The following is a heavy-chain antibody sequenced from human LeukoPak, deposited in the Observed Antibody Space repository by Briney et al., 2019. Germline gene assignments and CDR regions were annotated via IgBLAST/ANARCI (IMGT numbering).Heavy chain of an antibody. V-gene: IGHV3-66*02. Sequence: GGSLRLSCAASGFTVSNNYMSWVRQAPGRGLEWVSVIYSGDNTYYVESVKGRFTISRDNSKNTLFLQMNRLRAEDTAVYYCAGRRVLDASFDYWGQGTLVTVSS. CDR1: GFTVSNNY. CDR3: AGRRVLDASFDY. D-gene: IGHD3-16*01. J-gene: IGHJ4*02. CDR2: IYSGDNT.